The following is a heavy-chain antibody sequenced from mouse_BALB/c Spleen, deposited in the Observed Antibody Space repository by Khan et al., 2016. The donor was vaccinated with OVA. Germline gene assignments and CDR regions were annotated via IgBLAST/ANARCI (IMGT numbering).Heavy chain of an antibody. D-gene: IGHD2-3*01. J-gene: IGHJ2*01. Sequence: VQLQESGPELVRPGVSVKISCKGSGYTFTDYAMYWVKQSHAKSLEWIGLISTYSGSTNYNQKFKGTVTMTVDQSSSAAYMELARLTADDAAIYYCARPAYDGYYDYWGQGTALTVAS. CDR3: ARPAYDGYYDY. V-gene: IGHV1S137*01. CDR1: GYTFTDYA. CDR2: ISTYSGST.